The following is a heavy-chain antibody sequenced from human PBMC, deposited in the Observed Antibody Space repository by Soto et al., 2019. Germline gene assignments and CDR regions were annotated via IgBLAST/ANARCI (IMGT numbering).Heavy chain of an antibody. J-gene: IGHJ4*02. CDR1: GFTFSSYG. D-gene: IGHD3-22*01. CDR3: AKLSGSGYPPTLDY. CDR2: ISYDGSNK. V-gene: IGHV3-30*18. Sequence: PGGSLRLSCAASGFTFSSYGMHWVRQAPGKGLEWVAIISYDGSNKYYADSVKGRFTISRDNSKITLFLQMNSLRADDTAMYYCAKLSGSGYPPTLDYWGQGTLVTVSS.